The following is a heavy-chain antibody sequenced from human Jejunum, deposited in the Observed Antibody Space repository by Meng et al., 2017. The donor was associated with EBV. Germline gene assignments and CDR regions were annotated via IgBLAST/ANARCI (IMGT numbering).Heavy chain of an antibody. CDR1: GGSISSSGYY. Sequence: QLPLQESGPGLVKPSETLSLTCTVSGGSISSSGYYWGWVRQPPGKGLEWIGTIYYSGSTYYNPSLKSRVTISVDTSKNQFSLKLSSVTAADTAVYYCARTYYYDSSGYAPFDYWGQGTLVTVSS. J-gene: IGHJ4*02. CDR3: ARTYYYDSSGYAPFDY. D-gene: IGHD3-22*01. V-gene: IGHV4-39*07. CDR2: IYYSGST.